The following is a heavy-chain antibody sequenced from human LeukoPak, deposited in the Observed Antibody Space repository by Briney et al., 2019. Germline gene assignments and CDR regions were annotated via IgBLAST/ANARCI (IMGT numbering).Heavy chain of an antibody. CDR3: ARGPYDTYGMDV. CDR2: IYSGGST. V-gene: IGHV3-66*01. CDR1: GFTVSSNY. Sequence: GGSLRLSCAASGFTVSSNYMSWVRQAPGKGLEWVSVIYSGGSTYYADSVKGRFTTSRDNSKNTLYLQMNSLRAEDTAVYYCARGPYDTYGMDVWGQGTTVTVSS. J-gene: IGHJ6*02. D-gene: IGHD3-9*01.